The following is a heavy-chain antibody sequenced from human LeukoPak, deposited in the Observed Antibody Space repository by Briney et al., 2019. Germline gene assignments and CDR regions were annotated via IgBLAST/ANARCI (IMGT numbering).Heavy chain of an antibody. V-gene: IGHV3-66*01. J-gene: IGHJ4*02. CDR1: GFTVSSNY. CDR2: IYSVGST. D-gene: IGHD3-10*01. CDR3: RRERVVRGVISAFDY. Sequence: GGSLRLSCAAFGFTVSSNYISWVRQAPGKGLEWVSVIYSVGSTYYADSVKGRFTISRDNPKNQLTLQMDSLKVEAPAGFNCRRERVVRGVISAFDYWGQGTLVTVSS.